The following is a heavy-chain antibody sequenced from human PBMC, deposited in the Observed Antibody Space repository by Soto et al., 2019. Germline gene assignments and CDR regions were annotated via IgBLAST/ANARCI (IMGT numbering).Heavy chain of an antibody. D-gene: IGHD2-8*01. CDR2: INVYNGNT. J-gene: IGHJ6*02. V-gene: IGHV1-18*01. Sequence: EASVKVSCKASGYTFTSYGISWVRQAPGQGLEWMGWINVYNGNTNYAQKFQDRVSMTIDTSTGTAYMELRSLTSDDTAIYYCAKNGQPPYYYYGLDVWGQGTKVTVSS. CDR3: AKNGQPPYYYYGLDV. CDR1: GYTFTSYG.